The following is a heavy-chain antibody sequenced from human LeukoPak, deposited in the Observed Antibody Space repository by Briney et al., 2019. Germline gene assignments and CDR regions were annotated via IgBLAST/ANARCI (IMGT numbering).Heavy chain of an antibody. CDR1: GGSITSDH. CDR3: ARKNDFDI. CDR2: IYYSGNT. Sequence: SQTLSLTCTVSGGSITSDHWNWIRQPPGKGLEWIGCIYYSGNTYYNPSLKSRVTISVDMSKNQFSLRLTSVTAADTAVYYCARKNDFDIWGQGTLVTVSS. D-gene: IGHD2/OR15-2a*01. J-gene: IGHJ3*02. V-gene: IGHV4-59*01.